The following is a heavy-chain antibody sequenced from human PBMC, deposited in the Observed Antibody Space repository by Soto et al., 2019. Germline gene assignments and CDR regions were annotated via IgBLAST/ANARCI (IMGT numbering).Heavy chain of an antibody. CDR2: ITSSSSYI. CDR3: ATGRDSSGFQSYSYYGMDV. Sequence: PGGSVRLSCSASGFSFSSYILNWVRQAPGKGLEWVSSITSSSSYIYYADSVRGRFTISRDNAKNSLYLEMISLRAEDTAVYYCATGRDSSGFQSYSYYGMDVWGQGTTVTVSS. D-gene: IGHD3-22*01. V-gene: IGHV3-21*01. J-gene: IGHJ6*02. CDR1: GFSFSSYI.